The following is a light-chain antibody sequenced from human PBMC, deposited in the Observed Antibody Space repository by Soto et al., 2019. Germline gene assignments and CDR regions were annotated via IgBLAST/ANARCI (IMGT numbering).Light chain of an antibody. V-gene: IGKV3-20*01. J-gene: IGKJ1*01. CDR2: GAS. CDR3: QQYGSSPLT. Sequence: EIVLTQSPGTLPLSPGERATLSCRASQSVRSSYLAWYQQRAGQAPRLLIYGASSRATGSSDRFSGSGSGTDFTLTISRLEPEDFAVYYCQQYGSSPLTFGQGTKVEIK. CDR1: QSVRSSY.